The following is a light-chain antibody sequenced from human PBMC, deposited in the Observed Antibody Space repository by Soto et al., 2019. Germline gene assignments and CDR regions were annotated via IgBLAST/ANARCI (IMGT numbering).Light chain of an antibody. J-gene: IGKJ4*01. CDR3: QQRSSWPLT. CDR2: GAS. Sequence: ENVLTQSPATLSLSPGERATLSCRASQSVGSYLAWYQQKPGQAPRLLIYGASNRDTGIPARFSGSGSGTEFTLTITSLEPEDFAVYQCQQRSSWPLTFGGGTKVEIK. CDR1: QSVGSY. V-gene: IGKV3-11*01.